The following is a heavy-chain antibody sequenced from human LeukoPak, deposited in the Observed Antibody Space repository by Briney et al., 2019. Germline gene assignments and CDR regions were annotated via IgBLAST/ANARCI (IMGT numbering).Heavy chain of an antibody. V-gene: IGHV1-2*02. Sequence: ASVKVPCKASGYTFTGYYMHWVRQAPGQGLEWMGWINPNSGGTNYAQKFQGRVTMTRDTSISTAYMELSRLRSDDTAVYYCARVSIAAAGSNYYYYMDVWGKGTTVTVSS. CDR2: INPNSGGT. J-gene: IGHJ6*03. D-gene: IGHD6-13*01. CDR3: ARVSIAAAGSNYYYYMDV. CDR1: GYTFTGYY.